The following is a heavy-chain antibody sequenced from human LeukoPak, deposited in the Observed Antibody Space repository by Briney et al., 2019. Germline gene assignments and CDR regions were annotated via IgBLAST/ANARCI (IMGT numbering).Heavy chain of an antibody. J-gene: IGHJ4*02. CDR1: GGSISSGDYY. V-gene: IGHV4-30-4*01. CDR3: ARAAGGIWRDFDY. Sequence: SQTLSLTCTVSGGSISSGDYYWSCIRQPPGKGLEWIGYIYYSGSTYYNPSLKSRVTISVDTSKNQFSLKLSSVTAADTAVYYCARAAGGIWRDFDYWGEGTVVTVSS. CDR2: IYYSGST. D-gene: IGHD2-15*01.